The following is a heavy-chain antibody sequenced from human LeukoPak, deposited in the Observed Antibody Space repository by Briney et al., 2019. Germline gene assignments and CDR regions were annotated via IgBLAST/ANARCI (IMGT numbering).Heavy chain of an antibody. D-gene: IGHD2-2*01. CDR3: ARAIVVVPAAIHDAFDI. CDR2: INPNSGGT. CDR1: GYIFTAYY. Sequence: GASVKVSCKASGYIFTAYYMHWVRQAPGQGLEWMGWINPNSGGTNYAQKFQGRVTMTRDTSISTAYMELSRLRSDDTAVYYCARAIVVVPAAIHDAFDIWGQGTMVTVSS. J-gene: IGHJ3*02. V-gene: IGHV1-2*02.